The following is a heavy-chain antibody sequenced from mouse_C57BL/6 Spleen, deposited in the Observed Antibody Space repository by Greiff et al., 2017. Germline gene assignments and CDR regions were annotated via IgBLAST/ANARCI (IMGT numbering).Heavy chain of an antibody. V-gene: IGHV5-9-1*02. CDR3: TRGGTTVVEDAMDY. CDR1: GFTFSSYA. Sequence: EVQRVESGEGLVKPGGSLKLSCEASGFTFSSYAMSWVRQTPEKRLEWVAYISSGGDYIYYADTVKGRFTISRDNARNTLYLQMSSLKSEDTAMYYGTRGGTTVVEDAMDYWGQGTSVTVSS. J-gene: IGHJ4*01. CDR2: ISSGGDYI. D-gene: IGHD1-1*01.